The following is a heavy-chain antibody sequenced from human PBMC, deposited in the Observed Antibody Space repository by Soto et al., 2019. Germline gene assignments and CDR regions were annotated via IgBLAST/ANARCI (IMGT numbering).Heavy chain of an antibody. Sequence: EVQLVESGGDLVQPGGSLRLSCAASGFTFSSYWMAWVRQSPGKGLEWVAGMNQHGSDIQYVDSVRGRFTISRDNARNLLDLQMNNLRVEDTAIYYCATDTYCPATCYRGHGNWGQGTLVTVSS. CDR2: MNQHGSDI. V-gene: IGHV3-7*03. CDR1: GFTFSSYW. D-gene: IGHD2-8*02. J-gene: IGHJ4*02. CDR3: ATDTYCPATCYRGHGN.